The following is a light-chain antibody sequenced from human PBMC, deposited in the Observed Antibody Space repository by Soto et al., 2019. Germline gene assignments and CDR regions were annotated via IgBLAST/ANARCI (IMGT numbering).Light chain of an antibody. CDR2: EAS. CDR1: QDISNH. Sequence: FQMTQSPSSLSASVGDRVTITCRAIQDISNHLAWYQHKPGKVPKLLIYEASTLQSGVQFRFSGGGSGTDFTHTPSSRQPEYVAIYDCQKYNRTPRTFGQGTKVELK. V-gene: IGKV1-27*01. CDR3: QKYNRTPRT. J-gene: IGKJ1*01.